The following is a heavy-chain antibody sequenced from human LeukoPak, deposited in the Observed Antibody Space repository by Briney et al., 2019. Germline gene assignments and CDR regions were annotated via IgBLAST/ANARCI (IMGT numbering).Heavy chain of an antibody. CDR2: TYFRSRWYN. J-gene: IGHJ6*02. D-gene: IGHD1-1*01. CDR3: TRVRTTRPPFYYFGMDV. V-gene: IGHV6-1*01. Sequence: SQTLSLTCAISGDSVSSNTVAWHWIRQSPSRGLEYLGRTYFRSRWYNDYAVSVRSRITISSDISKNQFSLQLNSVTPDDTAVYYCTRVRTTRPPFYYFGMDVWGQGTTVTVSS. CDR1: GDSVSSNTVA.